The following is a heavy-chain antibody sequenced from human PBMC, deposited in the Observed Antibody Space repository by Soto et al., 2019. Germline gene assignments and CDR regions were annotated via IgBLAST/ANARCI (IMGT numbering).Heavy chain of an antibody. J-gene: IGHJ3*02. Sequence: QVQLQESGPGLVKPSQTLSLTCTVSGGSISSGDYYWSWIRQPPGKGLEWIGYVSYSGSTDYNPSRESRVTISVDTSMSQFSLKLSSVTAADTAVYYCARDRGYDSSGYSPDAFDIWGQGTMVTVSS. CDR3: ARDRGYDSSGYSPDAFDI. D-gene: IGHD3-22*01. V-gene: IGHV4-30-4*01. CDR2: VSYSGST. CDR1: GGSISSGDYY.